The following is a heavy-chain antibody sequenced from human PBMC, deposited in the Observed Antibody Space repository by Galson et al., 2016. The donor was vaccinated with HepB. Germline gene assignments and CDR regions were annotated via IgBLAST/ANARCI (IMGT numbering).Heavy chain of an antibody. CDR2: ISSHGGST. D-gene: IGHD3-22*01. J-gene: IGHJ4*02. Sequence: SLRLSCAASGFTFSSYAMHWVRQAPGKGLEYVSAISSHGGSTYYAKSVKGRFTISRDNSKNTLYLQMGSLRAEDMAVYYCARAGITMIVVAHFDYWGQGTLVTVSS. V-gene: IGHV3-64*01. CDR1: GFTFSSYA. CDR3: ARAGITMIVVAHFDY.